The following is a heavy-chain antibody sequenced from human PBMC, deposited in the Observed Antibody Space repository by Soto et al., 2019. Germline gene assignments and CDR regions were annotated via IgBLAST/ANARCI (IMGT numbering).Heavy chain of an antibody. CDR1: EFTFSSYS. J-gene: IGHJ4*02. D-gene: IGHD3-10*01. CDR2: ISSSDTYI. CDR3: ATNYYYSSSYRYYFNQ. V-gene: IGHV3-21*01. Sequence: GGSLRLSCVASEFTFSSYSMNWVRQAPGKGLERVSSISSSDTYIYYAESVKGRFNISRDNDKKFLFLLMNSLRAEDTAVYYCATNYYYSSSYRYYFNQWGQGT.